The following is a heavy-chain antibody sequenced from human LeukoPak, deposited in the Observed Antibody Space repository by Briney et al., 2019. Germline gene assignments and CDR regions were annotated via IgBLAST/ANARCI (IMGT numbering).Heavy chain of an antibody. J-gene: IGHJ3*02. D-gene: IGHD3-22*01. Sequence: GGSLRLSCAASGFTFSSYAMSWVRQAPGKGLEWVSAISGSGGSTYYADSVKGRFTISRDNSKNTLYLQMNSLRAEDTAVYYCAKALRPTYYYDSSGYSDAFDIWGQGTMVTVSS. V-gene: IGHV3-23*01. CDR1: GFTFSSYA. CDR3: AKALRPTYYYDSSGYSDAFDI. CDR2: ISGSGGST.